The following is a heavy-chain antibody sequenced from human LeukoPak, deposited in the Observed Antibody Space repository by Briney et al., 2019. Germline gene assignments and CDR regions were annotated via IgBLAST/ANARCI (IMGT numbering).Heavy chain of an antibody. Sequence: GGPLRLSCAGTGFTFSVAWLSWVRQAPGKGLEWVGRIKSNSAGGTTDYAAPVKGRVTISRDDSINTVFLQMNSLKTEDTAVYYCSWQGPGGWLDAWGQGTLVTVSS. J-gene: IGHJ5*02. CDR1: GFTFSVAW. V-gene: IGHV3-15*01. CDR2: IKSNSAGGTT. CDR3: SWQGPGGWLDA.